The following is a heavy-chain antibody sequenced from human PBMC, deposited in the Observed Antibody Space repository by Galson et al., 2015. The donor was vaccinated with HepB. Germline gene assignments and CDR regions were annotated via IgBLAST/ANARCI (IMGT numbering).Heavy chain of an antibody. Sequence: AVKVSCKASGYTFTSYGISWVRQAPGQGLEWMGWISAYNGNTNYAQKLQGRVTMTTDTSTSTAYMELRSLRSDDTAVYYCARDHSSSWYVLHDYWGQGTLVTVSS. J-gene: IGHJ4*02. CDR1: GYTFTSYG. D-gene: IGHD6-13*01. CDR2: ISAYNGNT. CDR3: ARDHSSSWYVLHDY. V-gene: IGHV1-18*04.